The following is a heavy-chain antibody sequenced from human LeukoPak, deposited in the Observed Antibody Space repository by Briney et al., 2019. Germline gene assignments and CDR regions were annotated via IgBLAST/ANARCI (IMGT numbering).Heavy chain of an antibody. CDR3: TTDEEQWPDY. D-gene: IGHD6-19*01. J-gene: IGHJ4*02. V-gene: IGHV3-15*01. CDR1: GFTFSNAW. Sequence: TGGSLRLSCAASGFTFSNAWMSWVRQAPGKGLEWVGRIKSKTDGGTTDYAAPVKGRFTISRDDSKNTLYLQMNSLKTEDTTVYCCTTDEEQWPDYWGQGTLVTVSS. CDR2: IKSKTDGGTT.